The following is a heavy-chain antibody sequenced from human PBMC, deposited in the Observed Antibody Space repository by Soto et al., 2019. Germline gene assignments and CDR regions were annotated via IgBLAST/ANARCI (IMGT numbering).Heavy chain of an antibody. CDR2: ISGSGGST. Sequence: PGGSLRLSCAASGFTFSSYAMSWVRQAPGKGLEWVSAISGSGGSTYYADSVKSRFTISRDNSKNTLYLQMNSLRAEDTAVYYCAKDPRGIAAAGAWFDPWGQGTLVTVSS. D-gene: IGHD6-13*01. CDR3: AKDPRGIAAAGAWFDP. V-gene: IGHV3-23*01. CDR1: GFTFSSYA. J-gene: IGHJ5*02.